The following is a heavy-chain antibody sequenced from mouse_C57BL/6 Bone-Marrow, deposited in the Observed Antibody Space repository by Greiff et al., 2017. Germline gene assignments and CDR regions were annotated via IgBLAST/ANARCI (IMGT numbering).Heavy chain of an antibody. J-gene: IGHJ2*01. D-gene: IGHD2-3*01. CDR3: AREGWLLRLDY. Sequence: QVQLQQPGAELVKPGASVKLSCKASGYTFTSYWMHWVKQRPGQGLAWIGMIHPNSGSTNYNEKFKSKATLTVDKSSSTAYMQLSSLTSEDSAVYYCAREGWLLRLDYWGQGTTLTVSS. V-gene: IGHV1-64*01. CDR1: GYTFTSYW. CDR2: IHPNSGST.